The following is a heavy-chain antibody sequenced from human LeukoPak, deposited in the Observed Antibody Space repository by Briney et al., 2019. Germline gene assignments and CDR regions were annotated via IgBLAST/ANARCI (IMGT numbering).Heavy chain of an antibody. J-gene: IGHJ5*02. CDR1: GFTLSRNY. V-gene: IGHV3-66*01. Sequence: PGGSLRLSCAASGFTLSRNYMTGVRQAPGKGLEWVSVIYSGGTTYYADSVKGRFTISRDNSKNTLYFQMNSLRAEDTAVYYCARIVSNNWLDPWGQGTLVTVSS. CDR3: ARIVSNNWLDP. D-gene: IGHD5/OR15-5a*01. CDR2: IYSGGTT.